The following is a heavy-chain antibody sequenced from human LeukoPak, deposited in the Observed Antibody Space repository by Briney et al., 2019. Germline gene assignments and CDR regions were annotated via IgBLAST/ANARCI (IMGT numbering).Heavy chain of an antibody. J-gene: IGHJ4*02. Sequence: SETLSLTCTVSGGSISSYYWSWIRQPPGKGLEWIGYIYYSGSTNYNPSLKSRVTISVDTSKNQFSLKLSSVTAADTAVYYCVSQGYSSSWYYFDYWGQGTLVTVSS. CDR1: GGSISSYY. CDR2: IYYSGST. CDR3: VSQGYSSSWYYFDY. V-gene: IGHV4-59*08. D-gene: IGHD6-13*01.